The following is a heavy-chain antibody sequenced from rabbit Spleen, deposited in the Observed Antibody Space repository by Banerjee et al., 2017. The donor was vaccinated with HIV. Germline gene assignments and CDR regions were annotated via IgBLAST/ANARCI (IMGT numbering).Heavy chain of an antibody. CDR3: ARDLENYAGSNYLDL. D-gene: IGHD8-1*01. V-gene: IGHV1S45*01. CDR2: IYVGSSGST. Sequence: LQESGGDLVKPEGSLTLTCTASGFSFSSSYVMYWVRQAPGKGPEWIACIYVGSSGSTYYASWAKGRFSISKTSSTTVTLQMTSLTDADTATYFCARDLENYAGSNYLDLWGPGTLVTVS. J-gene: IGHJ4*01. CDR1: GFSFSSSYV.